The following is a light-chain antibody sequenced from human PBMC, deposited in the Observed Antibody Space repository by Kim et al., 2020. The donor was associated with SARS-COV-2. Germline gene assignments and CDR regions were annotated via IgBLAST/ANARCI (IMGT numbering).Light chain of an antibody. CDR3: GTWDSSLSAV. CDR2: DNN. J-gene: IGLJ2*01. CDR1: SANIGNNY. V-gene: IGLV1-51*01. Sequence: PGQKVTISCSGSSANIGNNYVSWYQQLPGTAPKLLIYDNNKRPSGIPDRFSGSKSGTSATLGITGLQTGDEADYYCGTWDSSLSAVFGGGTKLTVL.